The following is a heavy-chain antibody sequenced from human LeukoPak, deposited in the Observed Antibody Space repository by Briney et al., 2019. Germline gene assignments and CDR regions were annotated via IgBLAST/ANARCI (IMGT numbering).Heavy chain of an antibody. Sequence: GGSLRLSCTASGFTFGDYAMSWFRQAPGKGLEWVGFIRSKAYGGTTEYAASVKGRFTISRDDSESIAYLQMNSLKTEDTAVYYCTRAGAYYYDSSFDYWGQGTLVTVSS. CDR2: IRSKAYGGTT. V-gene: IGHV3-49*03. CDR3: TRAGAYYYDSSFDY. CDR1: GFTFGDYA. D-gene: IGHD3-22*01. J-gene: IGHJ4*02.